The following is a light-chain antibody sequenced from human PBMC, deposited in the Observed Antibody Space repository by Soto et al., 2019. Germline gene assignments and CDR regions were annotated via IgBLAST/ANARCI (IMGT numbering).Light chain of an antibody. Sequence: QSALTPPASVSGSPGQSITISCTGTSGDVGGYDFVSWYQQHPGRAPKLLIWDVSNRPSGVSYRFSASKSGNTASLTISGLQTDDEADYYCSSYTSSRALVFGTGTKLTFL. CDR3: SSYTSSRALV. J-gene: IGLJ1*01. CDR1: SGDVGGYDF. V-gene: IGLV2-14*01. CDR2: DVS.